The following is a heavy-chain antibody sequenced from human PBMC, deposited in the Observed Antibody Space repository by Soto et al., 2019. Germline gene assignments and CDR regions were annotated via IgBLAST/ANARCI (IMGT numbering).Heavy chain of an antibody. D-gene: IGHD2-15*01. Sequence: EVQLVESGGGLVQPGGSLRLSCAASGFTFSSKYMSWVRQAPGKGLEWVSLIRSGGTTYYADSVKGSFIILRDSSKNMLQLQHVSRRAEDTAVYYWATVEILCSRGSCYGVPMNVGGTGTAVSVSS. V-gene: IGHV3-66*01. CDR2: IRSGGTT. CDR1: GFTFSSKY. J-gene: IGHJ6*03. CDR3: ATVEILCSRGSCYGVPMNV.